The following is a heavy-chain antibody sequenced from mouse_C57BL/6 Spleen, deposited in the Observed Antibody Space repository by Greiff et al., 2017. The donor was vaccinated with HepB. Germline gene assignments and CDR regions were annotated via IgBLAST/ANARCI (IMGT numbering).Heavy chain of an antibody. J-gene: IGHJ4*01. CDR2: ISDGGSYT. Sequence: EVKLQESGGGLVKPGGSLKLSCAASGFTFSSYAMSWVRQTPEKRLEWVATISDGGSYTYYPDNVKGRFTISRDNAKNNLYLQMSQLKSEDTAMYYCAREGNYYSNPYAMDYWGQGTSVTVSS. D-gene: IGHD2-5*01. V-gene: IGHV5-4*01. CDR1: GFTFSSYA. CDR3: AREGNYYSNPYAMDY.